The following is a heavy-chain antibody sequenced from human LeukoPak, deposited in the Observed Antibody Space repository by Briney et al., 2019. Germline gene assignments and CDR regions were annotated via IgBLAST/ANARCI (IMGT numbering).Heavy chain of an antibody. Sequence: ASVKVSCKASGYTFTSHYMHWVRQAPGQGLEWMGIINPNTGSTYYPQKFQGRVTVTRDTSTSTVYMELTSLTSDDTAVYYCAAPGASGFVGNFWSGPLDYWGQGTLVGVSS. CDR1: GYTFTSHY. J-gene: IGHJ4*02. CDR3: AAPGASGFVGNFWSGPLDY. CDR2: INPNTGST. V-gene: IGHV1-46*01. D-gene: IGHD3-3*01.